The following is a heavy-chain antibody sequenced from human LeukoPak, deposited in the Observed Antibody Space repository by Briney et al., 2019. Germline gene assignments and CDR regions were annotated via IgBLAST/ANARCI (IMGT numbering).Heavy chain of an antibody. J-gene: IGHJ4*02. V-gene: IGHV3-21*01. CDR3: ARDLGQDSYGYGFDY. CDR1: GFTFSSYS. D-gene: IGHD5-18*01. Sequence: GGSLRLSCAASGFTFSSYSMNWVRQAPGKGLEWVSSISSSSSYIYYADSVKGRFTISRDNAKNSLYLQMNSLRAEDTAVYYCARDLGQDSYGYGFDYWGQGTLVTVSS. CDR2: ISSSSSYI.